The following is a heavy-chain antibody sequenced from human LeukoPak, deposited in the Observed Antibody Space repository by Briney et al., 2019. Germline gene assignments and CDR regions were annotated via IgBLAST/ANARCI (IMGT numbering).Heavy chain of an antibody. V-gene: IGHV4-4*07. D-gene: IGHD3-10*01. Sequence: SETLSLTCTVSGGSISSYYWSRIRQPAGKGLEWIGRIYTSGSTNYNPSLKSRVTMSVDTSKNQFSLKLSSVTAADTAVYYCARSKYYYGSGSYPAFLSNYYYYMDVWGKGTTVTVSS. J-gene: IGHJ6*03. CDR3: ARSKYYYGSGSYPAFLSNYYYYMDV. CDR1: GGSISSYY. CDR2: IYTSGST.